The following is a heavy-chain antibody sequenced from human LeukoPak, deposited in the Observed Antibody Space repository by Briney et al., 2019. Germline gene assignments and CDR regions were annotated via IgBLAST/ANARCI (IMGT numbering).Heavy chain of an antibody. CDR3: AKGFINMVD. CDR2: IKSKTDGGTT. V-gene: IGHV3-15*01. Sequence: PGGSLRLSCAASAFMFADYASHWVRQGPGKGLEWVGLIKSKTDGGTTDYAAPVKGRFTISRDDSKNTLYLEMNSLKTEDTAEYYCAKGFINMVDWGQGTLVTVSS. J-gene: IGHJ4*02. CDR1: AFMFADYAS. D-gene: IGHD3-10*01.